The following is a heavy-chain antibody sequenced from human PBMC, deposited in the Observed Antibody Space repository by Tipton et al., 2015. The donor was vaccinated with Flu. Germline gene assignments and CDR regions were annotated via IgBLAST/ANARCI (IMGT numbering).Heavy chain of an antibody. J-gene: IGHJ4*02. D-gene: IGHD3-22*01. CDR2: INVYNGDA. CDR3: ARAGFSGDSSGYYYENH. Sequence: VQLVQSGVEVKKPGASVKVSCKASGYTFTSYGISWVRQAPGQGLEWMGWINVYNGDANYAQKLQGRVTMTTDTTTSTAYMELRSLRSDDTAVYYCARAGFSGDSSGYYYENHWGQGTLVTVSS. CDR1: GYTFTSYG. V-gene: IGHV1-18*01.